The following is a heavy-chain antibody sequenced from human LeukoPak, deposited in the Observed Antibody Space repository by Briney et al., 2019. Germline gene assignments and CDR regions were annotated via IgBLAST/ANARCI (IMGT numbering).Heavy chain of an antibody. CDR3: ARDYYDSSGYIDY. CDR2: IIPIFGTA. CDR1: GYTFTGYY. J-gene: IGHJ4*02. Sequence: ASVKVSCKASGYTFTGYYMHWVRQAPGQGLEWMGRIIPIFGTANYAQKFQGRVTITTDESTSTAYMELSSLRSEDTAVYYCARDYYDSSGYIDYWGQGTLVTVSS. D-gene: IGHD3-22*01. V-gene: IGHV1-69*05.